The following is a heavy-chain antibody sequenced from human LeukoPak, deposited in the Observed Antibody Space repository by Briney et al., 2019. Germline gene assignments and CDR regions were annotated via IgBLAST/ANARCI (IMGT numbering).Heavy chain of an antibody. V-gene: IGHV3-30*03. CDR1: GFTFSTYG. J-gene: IGHJ3*02. Sequence: GRSLRLSCAASGFTFSTYGIHWVRQAPGKGLEWVAVISYDGSNKYYADSVKGRFTISRDNSKNTLYLQMNSLRAEDTAVYYCARDLATVLLWFGQEAFDIWGQGTMVTVSS. D-gene: IGHD3-10*01. CDR2: ISYDGSNK. CDR3: ARDLATVLLWFGQEAFDI.